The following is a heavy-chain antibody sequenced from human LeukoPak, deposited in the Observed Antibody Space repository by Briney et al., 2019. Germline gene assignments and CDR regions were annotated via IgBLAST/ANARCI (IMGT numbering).Heavy chain of an antibody. Sequence: GGSLRLSCAASGFTFSTYAMSWVRQAPGKGLEWISGISGSDGSTYYADSVKGRFTISRDNSRNTPYLQMNSLIAEDTAVYYCAKGIGPAPNGAFDIWGQGTMVTVSS. V-gene: IGHV3-23*01. D-gene: IGHD2/OR15-2a*01. CDR1: GFTFSTYA. CDR2: ISGSDGST. CDR3: AKGIGPAPNGAFDI. J-gene: IGHJ3*02.